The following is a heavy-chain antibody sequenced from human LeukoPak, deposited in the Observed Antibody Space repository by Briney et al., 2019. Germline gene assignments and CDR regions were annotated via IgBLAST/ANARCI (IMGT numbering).Heavy chain of an antibody. J-gene: IGHJ4*02. V-gene: IGHV3-30-3*01. CDR2: ISYDGSNK. CDR3: ARGYCSGGSCHGVFDY. Sequence: PGGSLRLSCAASGFTFSSYAMHWVRQAPGKGLEWVAVISYDGSNKYYADSVKGRFTISRDNSKNTLYLQMNSLRAEDTAVYYCARGYCSGGSCHGVFDYWGQGTLVTVSS. CDR1: GFTFSSYA. D-gene: IGHD2-15*01.